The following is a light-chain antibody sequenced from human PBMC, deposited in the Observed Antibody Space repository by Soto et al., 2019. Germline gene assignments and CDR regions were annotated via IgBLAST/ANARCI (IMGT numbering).Light chain of an antibody. CDR3: QQSYRLPLT. CDR2: GAS. V-gene: IGKV3-15*01. CDR1: QSVSSN. Sequence: EIVMTQSPATLSVSPGERATLSCRASQSVSSNLAWYQQKPGQAPRLLIYGASSRATGIPVRFSGSGSGTDFTISIVTLQPEDSGNYFCQQSYRLPLTFGGGTKVEI. J-gene: IGKJ4*01.